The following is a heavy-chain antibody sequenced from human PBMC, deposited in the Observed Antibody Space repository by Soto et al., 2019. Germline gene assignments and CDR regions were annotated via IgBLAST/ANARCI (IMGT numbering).Heavy chain of an antibody. J-gene: IGHJ6*02. V-gene: IGHV1-18*04. CDR2: ISAYNGNT. CDR3: ARDLGYDYVWGSYRGPYYYFGMDV. CDR1: GYTFTSYG. D-gene: IGHD3-16*01. Sequence: QVQLVQSGAEVKKPGASVKVSCKASGYTFTSYGISWVRQAPGQGLEWMGWISAYNGNTNYAQKLQGRVTMTTDTSTSKAYMELRSLRSDDTAVYYCARDLGYDYVWGSYRGPYYYFGMDVWGQGTTVTVSS.